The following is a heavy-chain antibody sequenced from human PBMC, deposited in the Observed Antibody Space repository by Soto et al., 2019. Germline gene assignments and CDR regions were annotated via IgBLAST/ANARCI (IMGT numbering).Heavy chain of an antibody. CDR2: IYYSGST. J-gene: IGHJ1*01. CDR1: GGSISSSSYY. D-gene: IGHD6-13*01. Sequence: SETLSLTCTVSGGSISSSSYYWGWIRQPPGKGLEWIGSIYYSGSTYYNPSLKSRVTISVDTSKNQFSLKLSSVTAADTAVYYCARVAAAGAEYFQHWGQGTLVTVSS. CDR3: ARVAAAGAEYFQH. V-gene: IGHV4-39*01.